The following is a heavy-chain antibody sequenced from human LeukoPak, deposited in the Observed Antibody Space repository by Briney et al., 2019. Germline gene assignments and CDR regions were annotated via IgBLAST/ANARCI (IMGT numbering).Heavy chain of an antibody. Sequence: SETLSLTCTVSGGSITGHYWSWIRQPPGKGLEWIGYIHYTGSTNYNPSLNSRITMSVDTPNNQFSLRLTSVTATDTAVYYCARLHALGAEEFNPWGQGALVTVSS. J-gene: IGHJ5*02. CDR3: ARLHALGAEEFNP. D-gene: IGHD3-16*01. CDR2: IHYTGST. V-gene: IGHV4-59*11. CDR1: GGSITGHY.